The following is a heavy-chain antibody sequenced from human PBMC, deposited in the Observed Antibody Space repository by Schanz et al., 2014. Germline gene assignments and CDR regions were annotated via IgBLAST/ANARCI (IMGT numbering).Heavy chain of an antibody. CDR1: GFTFSFYA. Sequence: VQLVESGGGLIQPGGSLRLSCAASGFTFSFYAMHWVRQAPGKGLEWVASIRYDESHEYYADSVKGRFTISRDNSKNTLYLQMNSLRAEDTAVYYCARDRQQLVGRIGYYYGMDVWGQGTTVTVSS. D-gene: IGHD6-13*01. CDR2: IRYDESHE. V-gene: IGHV3-30*02. J-gene: IGHJ6*02. CDR3: ARDRQQLVGRIGYYYGMDV.